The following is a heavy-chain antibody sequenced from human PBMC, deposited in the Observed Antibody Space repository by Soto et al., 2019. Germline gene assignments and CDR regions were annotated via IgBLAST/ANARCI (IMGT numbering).Heavy chain of an antibody. Sequence: EVQLLGSGGGLVQPGGSLRLSCAASGFTFSNYAMSWVRQAPGKGLEWVSTLSASGDETDYADFVEGRFTISRDNSENNLYLQMNSLRAQDTALYYCTKFEARGFDTRYNWFDFWGQGTLVTVSS. CDR1: GFTFSNYA. CDR2: LSASGDET. J-gene: IGHJ5*01. D-gene: IGHD3-10*01. CDR3: TKFEARGFDTRYNWFDF. V-gene: IGHV3-23*01.